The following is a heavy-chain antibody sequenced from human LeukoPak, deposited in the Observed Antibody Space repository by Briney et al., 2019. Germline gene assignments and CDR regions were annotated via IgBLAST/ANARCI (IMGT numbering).Heavy chain of an antibody. CDR1: GGSISSGDYY. V-gene: IGHV4-30-4*01. CDR2: IYYSGST. CDR3: ARSQVGYSYGYFVY. D-gene: IGHD5-18*01. J-gene: IGHJ4*02. Sequence: SQTLSLTCTVSGGSISSGDYYWSWIRQPPGTGMERIGYIYYSGSTYYNPSLKARVTISVDTSKNQFSLKLSSVTAADTAVYYCARSQVGYSYGYFVYWGQGTLVTVSS.